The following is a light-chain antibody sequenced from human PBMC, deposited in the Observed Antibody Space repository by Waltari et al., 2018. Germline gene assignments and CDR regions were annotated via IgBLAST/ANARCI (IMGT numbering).Light chain of an antibody. CDR2: AAA. Sequence: DIQLAQSPSSLSASVGDTVTITCRASQSITTALNWYQQRPGQAPRLLTYAAASWPGGVPSRFSGSGSRIDFTLTISGLRPEDFATYYCQDSYSTLSFVFGPGTRVDVK. CDR3: QDSYSTLSFV. V-gene: IGKV1-39*01. J-gene: IGKJ3*01. CDR1: QSITTA.